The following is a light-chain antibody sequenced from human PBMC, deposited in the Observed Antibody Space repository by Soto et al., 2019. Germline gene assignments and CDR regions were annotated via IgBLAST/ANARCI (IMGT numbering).Light chain of an antibody. V-gene: IGLV4-60*02. CDR2: LEGSGSY. CDR3: QTWDSNFHWV. Sequence: QSVLTQSSSASASLGSSVKLTCTLSSGHSSYIIAWHQQQPGKAPRYLMKLEGSGSYNKGSGVPDRFSGSSSGADRYLTISNLQFEDEADYYCQTWDSNFHWVFGGGTNVTVL. J-gene: IGLJ3*02. CDR1: SGHSSYI.